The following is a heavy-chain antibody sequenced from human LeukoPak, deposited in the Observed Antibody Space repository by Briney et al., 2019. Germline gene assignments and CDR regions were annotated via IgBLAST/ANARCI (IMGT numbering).Heavy chain of an antibody. CDR1: GGSFSGYY. CDR3: ARNSLAYCGGDCST. Sequence: NPSKTLSLTCAVYGGSFSGYYWSWIRQPPGKGLEWIGEINHSGSTNYNPSLKSRVTISVDTSKNQFSLKLSSVTAADTAVYYCARNSLAYCGGDCSTWGQGTLVTVSS. J-gene: IGHJ5*02. CDR2: INHSGST. V-gene: IGHV4-34*01. D-gene: IGHD2-21*02.